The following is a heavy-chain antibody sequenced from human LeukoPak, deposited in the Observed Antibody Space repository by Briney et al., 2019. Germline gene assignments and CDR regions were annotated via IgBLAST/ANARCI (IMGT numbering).Heavy chain of an antibody. Sequence: PGGSLRLSCAASGFTFSSYGMHWVRQAPGKGLEWVAFIRYDRNNKYYVDSVKGRFTISRDNSKNTLFLQMNSLRAEDTAVYYCAKVGLNYYDSSGYIDYWGQGTLVTVSS. J-gene: IGHJ4*02. V-gene: IGHV3-30*02. CDR1: GFTFSSYG. CDR3: AKVGLNYYDSSGYIDY. D-gene: IGHD3-22*01. CDR2: IRYDRNNK.